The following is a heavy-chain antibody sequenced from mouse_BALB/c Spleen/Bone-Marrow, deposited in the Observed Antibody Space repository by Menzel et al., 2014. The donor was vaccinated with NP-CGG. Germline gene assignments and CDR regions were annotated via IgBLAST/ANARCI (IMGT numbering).Heavy chain of an antibody. Sequence: EVQRVESGGGLVQPGGSMKLSCVASGFTFSNYWMNWVRQSPEKGLEWVAEIRLKSNNYATHYAESVKGRCTISRDDSKSSVHLQMNNLRAEDTGIYYCTRSGAFAYWGQGTLVTGSA. D-gene: IGHD1-3*01. V-gene: IGHV6-6*02. CDR3: TRSGAFAY. CDR1: GFTFSNYW. CDR2: IRLKSNNYAT. J-gene: IGHJ3*01.